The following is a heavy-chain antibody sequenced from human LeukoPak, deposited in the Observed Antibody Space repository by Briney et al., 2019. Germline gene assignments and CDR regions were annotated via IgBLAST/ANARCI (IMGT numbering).Heavy chain of an antibody. CDR3: CRGDATLPY. V-gene: IGHV3-49*04. D-gene: IGHD1-1*01. J-gene: IGHJ4*02. Sequence: PGGSLRLSCSASGFTFADQTFTWVRQAPGKGLERVSFIRTTDYGGTAEYATSVEGRFTVSRDDSKSMVYLQMDSMQSEDTAVYYCCRGDATLPYWGQGTLVTVSS. CDR1: GFTFADQT. CDR2: IRTTDYGGTA.